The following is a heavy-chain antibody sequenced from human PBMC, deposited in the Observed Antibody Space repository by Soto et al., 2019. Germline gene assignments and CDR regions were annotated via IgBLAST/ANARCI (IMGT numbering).Heavy chain of an antibody. V-gene: IGHV4-59*01. CDR2: IHYSGST. J-gene: IGHJ5*02. CDR3: ARESAGSHKNNWFDP. Sequence: QVQLQESGPGLVKPSETLSLTCTGSGGSISTYYWSWVRQPPGKGLEWIGYIHYSGSTYFNPSLKSRVTMSLDMSSNQLSLHLKSVTAADTAVYYCARESAGSHKNNWFDPWGQGTLVTVSS. D-gene: IGHD3-10*01. CDR1: GGSISTYY.